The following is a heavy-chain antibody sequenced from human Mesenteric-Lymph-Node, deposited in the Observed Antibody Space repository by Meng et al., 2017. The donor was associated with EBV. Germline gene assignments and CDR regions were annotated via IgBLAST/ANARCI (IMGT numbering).Heavy chain of an antibody. J-gene: IGHJ4*02. CDR1: GFTFSSYW. CDR3: AREDIPEY. D-gene: IGHD1-14*01. CDR2: ISSDGSSP. Sequence: VQLVESGGGLVQPGGSLRRSCAASGFTFSSYWMHWVRQAPGKGLVWVSRISSDGSSPSYADSVKGRFTISRDNAKNMLYLQMNSLRAEDTAMYYCAREDIPEYWGQGTLVTVSS. V-gene: IGHV3-74*01.